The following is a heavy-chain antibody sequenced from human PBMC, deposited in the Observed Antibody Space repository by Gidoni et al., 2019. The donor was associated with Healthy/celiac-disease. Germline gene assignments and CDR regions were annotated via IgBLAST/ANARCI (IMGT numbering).Heavy chain of an antibody. CDR1: GFTFRNAW. CDR3: TTDRSALGYCSGGSCYSPYGMDV. CDR2: IKSKTDGGTT. Sequence: EVQLMESGGGWVEPGGALRLSCAASGFTFRNAWISWVRQAPGKGLEWVGRIKSKTDGGTTDYAAPVKGRFTISRDDSKNTLYLQMNSLKTEDTAVYYCTTDRSALGYCSGGSCYSPYGMDVWGQGTTVTVSS. D-gene: IGHD2-15*01. J-gene: IGHJ6*02. V-gene: IGHV3-15*01.